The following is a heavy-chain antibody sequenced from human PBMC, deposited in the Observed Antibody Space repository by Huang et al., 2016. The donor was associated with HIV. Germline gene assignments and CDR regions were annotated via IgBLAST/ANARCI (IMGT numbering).Heavy chain of an antibody. V-gene: IGHV3-7*01. J-gene: IGHJ4*02. CDR2: INPDGSEK. D-gene: IGHD4-17*01. Sequence: EVQLVESGGGLVHPGGSLRLSCAASGLTFSRYWMSWVRQVTGKGLEWVDNINPDGSEKFYVDSVTGRFTISRDNAKNSLYLQMNSLRAEDTAIYYCARAGTTVVIFDSWGQGTLVTVSS. CDR1: GLTFSRYW. CDR3: ARAGTTVVIFDS.